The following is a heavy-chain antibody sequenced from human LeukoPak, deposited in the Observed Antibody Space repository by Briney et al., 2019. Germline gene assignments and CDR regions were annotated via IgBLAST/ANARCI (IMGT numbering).Heavy chain of an antibody. V-gene: IGHV4-39*07. J-gene: IGHJ4*02. CDR3: ADFAGTGY. D-gene: IGHD6-13*01. Sequence: SETLSLTCTVSGDSISSSIYYWGWIRQPPGKGLEWIGSIYYSGSTYYNPSLKSRVTISVDTSKNQFSLKLSSVTAADTAVYYCADFAGTGYWGQGTLVTVSS. CDR2: IYYSGST. CDR1: GDSISSSIYY.